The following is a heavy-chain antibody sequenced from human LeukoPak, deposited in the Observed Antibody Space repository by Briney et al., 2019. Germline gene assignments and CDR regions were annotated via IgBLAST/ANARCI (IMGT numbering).Heavy chain of an antibody. CDR3: ARGKLLRYFDWLSYGMDV. Sequence: GGSLRLSCAASEFTFSSYWMSWVRQAPGKGLEWVANIKQDGSEKYYVDSVKGRFTISRDNAKNSLYLQMNSLRAEDTAVYYCARGKLLRYFDWLSYGMDVWGKGTTVTVSS. D-gene: IGHD3-9*01. CDR1: EFTFSSYW. CDR2: IKQDGSEK. J-gene: IGHJ6*04. V-gene: IGHV3-7*03.